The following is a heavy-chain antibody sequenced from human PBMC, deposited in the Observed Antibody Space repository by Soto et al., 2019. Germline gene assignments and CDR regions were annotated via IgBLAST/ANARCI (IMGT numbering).Heavy chain of an antibody. CDR1: GFTFSSYS. V-gene: IGHV3-21*01. CDR2: ISSSSSYI. CDR3: ASAEYYYDSSGWYY. D-gene: IGHD3-22*01. Sequence: GGSLRLSCAASGFTFSSYSMNWVRQAPGKGLGWVSSISSSSSYIYYADSVKGRFTISRDNAKNSLYLQMNSLRAEDTAVYYCASAEYYYDSSGWYYWGQGTLVTAPQ. J-gene: IGHJ4*02.